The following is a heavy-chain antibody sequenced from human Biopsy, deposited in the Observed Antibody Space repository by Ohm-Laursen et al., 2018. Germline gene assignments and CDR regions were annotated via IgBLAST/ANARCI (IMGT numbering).Heavy chain of an antibody. J-gene: IGHJ4*02. CDR1: GFTFSDSA. CDR2: IRSKVNNYAT. CDR3: TTYDNSGDYRDY. Sequence: SLRLSCAASGFTFSDSAVHWVRQASGKGLEWIGRIRSKVNNYATAYAASVTGRFTISRDDSKNTAYLQMNSLKTEDTAVYYCTTYDNSGDYRDYWGQGTQVTVSS. D-gene: IGHD4-23*01. V-gene: IGHV3-73*01.